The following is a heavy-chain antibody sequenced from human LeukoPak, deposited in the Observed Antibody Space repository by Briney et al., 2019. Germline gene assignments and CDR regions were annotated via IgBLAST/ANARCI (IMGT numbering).Heavy chain of an antibody. Sequence: SETLSLTCTVSGGSISSGDYYWSWIRQPPGKGLERIGYIYYSGSAYYTPSLKSRVTISVDTSKNQFSLKLSSVTAADTAVYYCARVDLYSSTWRASNWFDPWGQGTLVTVSS. CDR2: IYYSGSA. J-gene: IGHJ5*02. D-gene: IGHD6-13*01. CDR3: ARVDLYSSTWRASNWFDP. CDR1: GGSISSGDYY. V-gene: IGHV4-30-4*01.